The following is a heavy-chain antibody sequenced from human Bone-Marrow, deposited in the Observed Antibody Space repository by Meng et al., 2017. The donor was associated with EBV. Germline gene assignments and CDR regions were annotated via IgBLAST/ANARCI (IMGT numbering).Heavy chain of an antibody. V-gene: IGHV4-34*01. CDR1: GGSFSGYY. D-gene: IGHD3-16*01. J-gene: IGHJ4*02. CDR3: ARPPTGRGSYLDY. CDR2: INHSGST. Sequence: QMPLHRWGQGLFSPSETLSLPCAVYGGSFSGYYWSWIRQPSSKGLEWIGEINHSGSTNYNPSLKSRVTISVDTSKNQFSLKLSSVTAADTAVYYCARPPTGRGSYLDYWGQGTLVTVSS.